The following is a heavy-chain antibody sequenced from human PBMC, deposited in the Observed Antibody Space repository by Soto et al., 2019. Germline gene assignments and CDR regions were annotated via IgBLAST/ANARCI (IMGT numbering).Heavy chain of an antibody. D-gene: IGHD3-22*01. V-gene: IGHV5-51*01. J-gene: IGHJ3*01. CDR2: IYPGDSDT. Sequence: FLKICNSGFGCSFANYWIGWVLQKPGKGLEWMGIIYPGDSDTRYSPSFQGQVTISADKSISTAYLQWSSLKASDTAMYYCARTVDYYDSSGHAFDFWAKGQSSPSPQ. CDR1: GCSFANYW. CDR3: ARTVDYYDSSGHAFDF.